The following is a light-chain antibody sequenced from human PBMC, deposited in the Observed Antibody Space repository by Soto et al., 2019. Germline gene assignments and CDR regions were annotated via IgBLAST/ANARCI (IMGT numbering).Light chain of an antibody. J-gene: IGKJ2*01. CDR3: QQRYSTPYT. CDR2: AAS. V-gene: IGKV1-39*01. CDR1: QSISSY. Sequence: DIQMTQSPSSLSASVGDRVTITCRASQSISSYLNWYQQKPGKAPKLLIYAASSLQSGVPSRFSGTGSGTHFTLTISNLQPEDFTTYYCQQRYSTPYTFGQSTKLEIK.